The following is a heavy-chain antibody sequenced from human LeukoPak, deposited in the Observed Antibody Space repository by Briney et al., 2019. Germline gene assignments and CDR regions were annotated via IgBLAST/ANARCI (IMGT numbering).Heavy chain of an antibody. V-gene: IGHV4-4*07. D-gene: IGHD3-22*01. CDR1: GGSISHYY. CDR2: LYTGGVT. CDR3: ATWSSGYYFDAFDI. Sequence: SETLSLTCTVSGGSISHYYWNWIRQSAGMRLEWIGRLYTGGVTEYNPSLKSRVTMSVDTSKSQFSLEVRSVTAADTALYYCATWSSGYYFDAFDIWGQGTMVTVSS. J-gene: IGHJ3*02.